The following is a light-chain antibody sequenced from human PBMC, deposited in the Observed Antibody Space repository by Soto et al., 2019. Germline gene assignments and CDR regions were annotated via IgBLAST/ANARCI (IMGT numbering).Light chain of an antibody. Sequence: ESVLTQSPGTLSLSPGERATLSCRASQSVSSSYLAWYQQKHGQAPRLLIYGASSRATGIPDRFSGSGSGTDCTLTISRLEPEEGAVYYCQQYGSSPWTVGQGNKVEIK. V-gene: IGKV3-20*01. CDR3: QQYGSSPWT. J-gene: IGKJ1*01. CDR2: GAS. CDR1: QSVSSSY.